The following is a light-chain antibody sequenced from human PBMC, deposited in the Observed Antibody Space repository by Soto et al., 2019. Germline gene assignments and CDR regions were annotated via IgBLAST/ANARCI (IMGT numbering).Light chain of an antibody. J-gene: IGKJ1*01. CDR1: QSMGRS. V-gene: IGKV1-5*03. Sequence: IPLTRSPSPLSASVGDRVTVRCRASQSMGRSLAWYHHQPGKPPKLLIYQASSLEGGVPSRFRGSGSEREFTLTISSLQPEDFATYYCQQYLSYPWTFGQGTNVDIK. CDR3: QQYLSYPWT. CDR2: QAS.